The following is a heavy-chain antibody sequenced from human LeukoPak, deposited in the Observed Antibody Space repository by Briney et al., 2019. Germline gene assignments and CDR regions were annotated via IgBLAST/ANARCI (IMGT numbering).Heavy chain of an antibody. D-gene: IGHD2-2*01. V-gene: IGHV1-18*01. J-gene: IGHJ4*02. CDR3: AIDTCPSSSSTTCYYGGDY. CDR1: GYTFTSYG. CDR2: ISAYNGNT. Sequence: ASVKVSCKASGYTFTSYGISWVRQAPGQGLEWMGWISAYNGNTNYAQKLQGRVTMTTDTSTSTAYMELRSLRSDDTAVYYRAIDTCPSSSSTTCYYGGDYCGQGNLVTVSS.